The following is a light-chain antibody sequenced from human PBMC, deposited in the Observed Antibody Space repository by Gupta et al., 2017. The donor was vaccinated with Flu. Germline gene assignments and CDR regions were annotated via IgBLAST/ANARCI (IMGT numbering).Light chain of an antibody. Sequence: RVTITCRAIQGINNYIAWVRHKPEKGHKSLIYAASRLQSEVASKYRGSGTGTDFNLTLSSLRPEAVATYFCQRYNNYPPMYTFGQGTKLEIK. CDR1: QGINNY. CDR3: QRYNNYPPMYT. V-gene: IGKV1-16*02. J-gene: IGKJ2*01. CDR2: AAS.